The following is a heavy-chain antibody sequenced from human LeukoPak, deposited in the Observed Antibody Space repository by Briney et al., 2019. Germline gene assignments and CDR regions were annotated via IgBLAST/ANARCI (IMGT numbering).Heavy chain of an antibody. CDR2: ISGSGDTT. CDR1: GFTFSGYA. D-gene: IGHD6-19*01. CDR3: AKGSGWYPHFDY. J-gene: IGHJ4*02. V-gene: IGHV3-23*01. Sequence: PGGSLRLSCAASGFTFSGYAMSWVRQAPGKGLEWVSAISGSGDTTYSADSVKGRFTISRDNSKNTLYLQMNSLRAEDTAVYYCAKGSGWYPHFDYWGQGTLVTVSS.